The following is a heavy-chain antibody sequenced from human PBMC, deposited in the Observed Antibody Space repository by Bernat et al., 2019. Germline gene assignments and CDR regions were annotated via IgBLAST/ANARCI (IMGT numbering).Heavy chain of an antibody. CDR2: ISGSGGST. CDR1: GFTVSSNY. J-gene: IGHJ4*02. Sequence: EVQLVETGGGLIQPGGSLRLSCAASGFTVSSNYMSWVRQAPGKGLEWVSAISGSGGSTYYADSVKGRFTISRDNSKNTLYLQMNSLSAEDTAVYYCAKDVFDSSGEDDYWGQGTLVTVSS. V-gene: IGHV3-23*04. D-gene: IGHD3-22*01. CDR3: AKDVFDSSGEDDY.